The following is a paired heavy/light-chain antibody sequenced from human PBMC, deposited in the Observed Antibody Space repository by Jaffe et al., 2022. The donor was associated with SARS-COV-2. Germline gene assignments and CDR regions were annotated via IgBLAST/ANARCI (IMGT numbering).Light chain of an antibody. CDR3: QQYNHWPRT. J-gene: IGKJ1*01. Sequence: EIVMTQSPATLSVSPGDRATLSCRASQSVSSNLAWYQQKPGQAPRLLIYDASTRATGIPARFSGSGSGTEFTLTISSLQSEDFAVYYCQQYNHWPRTFGQGTKVEIK. CDR1: QSVSSN. CDR2: DAS. V-gene: IGKV3-15*01.
Heavy chain of an antibody. V-gene: IGHV1-18*01. D-gene: IGHD3-3*01. CDR1: GYTFTSYG. J-gene: IGHJ4*02. CDR3: ARREWFMDY. Sequence: QVQLVQSGAEVKMPGASVKVSCKASGYTFTSYGISWVRQAPGQGLEWMGWISPYFGDTNYAQKFQGRVTMTTDTSTSTAYMDMRSLTSDDTAVYYCARREWFMDYWGQGTLVTVSS. CDR2: ISPYFGDT.